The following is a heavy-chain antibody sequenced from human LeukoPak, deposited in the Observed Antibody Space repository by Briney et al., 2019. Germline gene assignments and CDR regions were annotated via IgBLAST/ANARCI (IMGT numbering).Heavy chain of an antibody. CDR1: GFSFSDHA. V-gene: IGHV3-23*01. CDR3: AKGEERSGLATTYVDY. CDR2: IVGSGRVT. D-gene: IGHD2/OR15-2a*01. Sequence: GGSLRLSCAASGFSFSDHAMSWVRQAPGKGLEGVSSIVGSGRVTYYADSVRGRFSISRDNSKNMLYLQINSLRAEDTAVYFCAKGEERSGLATTYVDYWGQGTQVTVSS. J-gene: IGHJ4*02.